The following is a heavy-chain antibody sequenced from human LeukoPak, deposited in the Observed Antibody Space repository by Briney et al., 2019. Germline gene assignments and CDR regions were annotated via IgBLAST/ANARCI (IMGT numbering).Heavy chain of an antibody. D-gene: IGHD2-8*01. CDR2: IIPIFGTA. CDR3: ARDENGYCTNGVCPDY. Sequence: ASVKVSCKASGGTFSSYAISWVRQAPGQGLEWMGGIIPIFGTANYAQKFQGRVTITADESTSTAYMELSSLRSEDTAVYYCARDENGYCTNGVCPDYWGQGTLVTVSS. V-gene: IGHV1-69*01. CDR1: GGTFSSYA. J-gene: IGHJ4*02.